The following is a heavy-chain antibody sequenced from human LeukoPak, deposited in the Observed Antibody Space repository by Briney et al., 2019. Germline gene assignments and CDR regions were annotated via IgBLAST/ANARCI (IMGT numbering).Heavy chain of an antibody. CDR2: ISSNGGST. Sequence: GGSLRLSCAASGFTFSSYAMHWVRQTPGKGLEYVSAISSNGGSTYYANPVKGRFTISRDNSKNTLYLQMGSLRAEDMAVYYCARGGLLPFDYWGQGTLVTVSS. CDR1: GFTFSSYA. V-gene: IGHV3-64*01. J-gene: IGHJ4*02. D-gene: IGHD2-15*01. CDR3: ARGGLLPFDY.